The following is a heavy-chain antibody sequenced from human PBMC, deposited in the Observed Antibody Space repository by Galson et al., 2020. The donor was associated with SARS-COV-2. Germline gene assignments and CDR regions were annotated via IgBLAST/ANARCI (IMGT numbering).Heavy chain of an antibody. Sequence: SETLSLTCTVSGRSISSTSYFWGWIRQPPGKGLEWIGYISYSGSTYYNPSLKSRVTISVETSKNQFSLKLNSVTAADTAVYYCARHSGACITIFVVFLGLNGGFDYWGQGTLVTVAS. V-gene: IGHV4-39*01. D-gene: IGHD3-3*01. CDR3: ARHSGACITIFVVFLGLNGGFDY. CDR2: ISYSGST. CDR1: GRSISSTSYF. J-gene: IGHJ4*02.